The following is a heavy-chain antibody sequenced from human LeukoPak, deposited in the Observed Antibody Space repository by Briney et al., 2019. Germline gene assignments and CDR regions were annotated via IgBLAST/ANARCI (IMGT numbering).Heavy chain of an antibody. CDR1: GFTFSSYA. Sequence: GGSLRLSCAASGFTFSSYAMSWVRQAPGKGLEWVANIKKDGSEKYYVDSVKGRFTISRDNAKTSLYLQMISLRAEDTAVYYCARHLSGVTGYTYGRGIDYWGQGTLVTVSS. CDR3: ARHLSGVTGYTYGRGIDY. D-gene: IGHD5-18*01. J-gene: IGHJ4*02. CDR2: IKKDGSEK. V-gene: IGHV3-7*01.